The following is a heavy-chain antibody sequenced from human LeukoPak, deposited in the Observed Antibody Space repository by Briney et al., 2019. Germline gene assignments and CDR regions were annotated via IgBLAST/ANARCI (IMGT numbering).Heavy chain of an antibody. CDR3: ARHMGLYYYGSGALGFDY. J-gene: IGHJ4*02. D-gene: IGHD3-10*01. CDR2: IIPIFGTA. CDR1: GGTFSSYA. Sequence: SVKVSCKASGGTFSSYAISWVRQAPGQGLEWMGGIIPIFGTANYAQKFQGRVTITTDESTSTAYMGLSSLRSEDTAVYYCARHMGLYYYGSGALGFDYWGQGTLVTVSS. V-gene: IGHV1-69*05.